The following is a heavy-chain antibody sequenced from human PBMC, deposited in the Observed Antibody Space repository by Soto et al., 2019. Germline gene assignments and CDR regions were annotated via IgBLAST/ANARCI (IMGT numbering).Heavy chain of an antibody. CDR2: IYYSGST. D-gene: IGHD3-10*01. Sequence: SETLSLTCTVSGGSISSYYWSWIRQPPGKGLEWIGYIYYSGSTNYNPSLKSRVTISVDTSKNQFSLKLSSVTAADTAVYYCAGVRYYYGSGSYYLKYYFDYWGQGTLVTVSS. J-gene: IGHJ4*02. CDR3: AGVRYYYGSGSYYLKYYFDY. CDR1: GGSISSYY. V-gene: IGHV4-59*01.